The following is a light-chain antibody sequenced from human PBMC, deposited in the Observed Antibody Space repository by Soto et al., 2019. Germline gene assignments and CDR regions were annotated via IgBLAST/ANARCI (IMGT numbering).Light chain of an antibody. Sequence: DTQMTQSPSSLSSSIGDIVTITCRASQRITNRLNWYQHRPGKAPRLLIYAASSLESGVPSRFSGSASGTDFTLTISSLQPEDFATYYCQQGYTTPLTFGQGTKV. CDR1: QRITNR. CDR3: QQGYTTPLT. J-gene: IGKJ1*01. V-gene: IGKV1-39*01. CDR2: AAS.